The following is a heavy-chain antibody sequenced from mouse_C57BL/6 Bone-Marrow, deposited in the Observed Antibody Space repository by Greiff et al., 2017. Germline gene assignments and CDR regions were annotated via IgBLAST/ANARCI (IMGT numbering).Heavy chain of an antibody. Sequence: VQLQQSGAELVRPGASVKLSCTASGFNIKDYYMHWVKQRPEQGLEWIGRIDPEDGDTEYAPKFQGKATMTAYTSSNTADLQLSSLPSEDTAVYYCTTSHYYGSSYPLRYFDVWGTGTTVTVSS. D-gene: IGHD1-1*01. CDR2: IDPEDGDT. CDR3: TTSHYYGSSYPLRYFDV. J-gene: IGHJ1*03. V-gene: IGHV14-1*01. CDR1: GFNIKDYY.